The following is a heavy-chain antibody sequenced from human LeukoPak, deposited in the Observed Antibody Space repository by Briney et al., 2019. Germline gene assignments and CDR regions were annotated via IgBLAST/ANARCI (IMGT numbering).Heavy chain of an antibody. J-gene: IGHJ3*02. D-gene: IGHD5-12*01. V-gene: IGHV3-30-3*01. CDR2: ISYDGSNK. CDR1: GFTFSSYA. Sequence: GGSLRLSCAASGFTFSSYAMHWVRQAPGKGLEWVAVISYDGSNKYYADSVKGRFTISRDNSKNTLYLQMNSLRAEDTAVYYCARASYSGYDWSAFDIWDQGTMVTVSS. CDR3: ARASYSGYDWSAFDI.